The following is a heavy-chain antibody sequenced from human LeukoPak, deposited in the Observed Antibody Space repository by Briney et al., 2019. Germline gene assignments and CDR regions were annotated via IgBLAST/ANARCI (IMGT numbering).Heavy chain of an antibody. CDR1: GFTFSSYA. Sequence: GGSLRLSCAASGFTFSSYAMSWVRQAPGKGLEWVSAISGSGGGTYYADSVKGRFTFSRDNSKNTLYLQMNSLRAEDTAVYYCAKMGGYFDWLMAHFDYWGQGTLVTVSS. J-gene: IGHJ4*02. CDR3: AKMGGYFDWLMAHFDY. CDR2: ISGSGGGT. D-gene: IGHD3-9*01. V-gene: IGHV3-23*01.